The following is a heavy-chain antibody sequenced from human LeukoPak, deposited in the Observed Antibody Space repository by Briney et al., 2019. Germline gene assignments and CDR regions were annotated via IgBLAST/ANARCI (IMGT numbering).Heavy chain of an antibody. CDR3: ARGVEPLAANTLAY. J-gene: IGHJ4*02. CDR2: LYSDGNK. Sequence: GGSLRLSCAASGFTVITNDMTWVRQAPGKGLEWVSVLYSDGNKKYSDSVQGRFTISRDNSKNTLYLEMNSLSPDDTAVYYCARGVEPLAANTLAYWGQGTLVTVPS. CDR1: GFTVITND. V-gene: IGHV3-53*01. D-gene: IGHD1-14*01.